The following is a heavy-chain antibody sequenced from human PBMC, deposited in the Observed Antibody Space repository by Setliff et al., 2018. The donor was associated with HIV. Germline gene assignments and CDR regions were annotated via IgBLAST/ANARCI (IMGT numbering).Heavy chain of an antibody. V-gene: IGHV3-30*01. CDR2: ISYDGSNK. CDR1: GFTFSSYA. J-gene: IGHJ3*01. CDR3: VKDGRAAGGYDAFHV. Sequence: GGSLRLSCAASGFTFSSYAMHWVRQAPGKGLEWVAVISYDGSNKYYADSVKGRFTISRDNSKNTLYLQMNSLRGEDTAFYYCVKDGRAAGGYDAFHVWGQGTMVTVSS. D-gene: IGHD6-13*01.